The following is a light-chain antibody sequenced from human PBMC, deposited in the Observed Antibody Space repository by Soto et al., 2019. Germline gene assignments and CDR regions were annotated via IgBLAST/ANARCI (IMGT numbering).Light chain of an antibody. CDR3: CSFAGSSTYV. V-gene: IGLV2-23*01. Sequence: QSALTQPASVSGSPGQSITISCTGTSRDVGSYNLVSWYQQHPGNAPKLIIYEDTKRPSGVSYRFSGSKSGNTASLTISGLQEEDEGDYHCCSFAGSSTYVFGTGTKVTVL. CDR2: EDT. J-gene: IGLJ1*01. CDR1: SRDVGSYNL.